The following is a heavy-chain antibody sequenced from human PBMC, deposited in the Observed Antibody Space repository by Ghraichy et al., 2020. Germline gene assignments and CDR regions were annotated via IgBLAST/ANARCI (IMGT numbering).Heavy chain of an antibody. CDR1: GDSVSSNSAA. CDR3: ARGSYRYNWNPVRHKKKNDAFDI. Sequence: SQTLSLTCAISGDSVSSNSAAWNWIRQSPSRGLEWLGRTYYRSKWYNDYAVSVKSRITINPDTSKNQFSLQLNSVTPEDTAVYYCARGSYRYNWNPVRHKKKNDAFDIWGQGTMVTVSS. V-gene: IGHV6-1*01. J-gene: IGHJ3*02. D-gene: IGHD1-20*01. CDR2: TYYRSKWYN.